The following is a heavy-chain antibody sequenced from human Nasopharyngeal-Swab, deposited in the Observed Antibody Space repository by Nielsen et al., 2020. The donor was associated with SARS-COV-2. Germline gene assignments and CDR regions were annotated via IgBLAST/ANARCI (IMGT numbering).Heavy chain of an antibody. Sequence: SETLSLTCAVYGGSFSSYYWSWIRQPAGKGLEWIGRIYTSGSTNYNPSLKSRVTMSVDTSKNQFSLKLSSVTAADTAVYYCARVYYDSSVWSFDYWGQGTLVTVSS. CDR2: IYTSGST. CDR1: GGSFSSYY. CDR3: ARVYYDSSVWSFDY. D-gene: IGHD3-22*01. V-gene: IGHV4-59*10. J-gene: IGHJ4*02.